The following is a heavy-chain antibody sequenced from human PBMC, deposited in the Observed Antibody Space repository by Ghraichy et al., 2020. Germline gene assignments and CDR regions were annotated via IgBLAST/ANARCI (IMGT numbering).Heavy chain of an antibody. CDR1: GGSFSGYY. CDR2: INHSGST. V-gene: IGHV4-34*01. D-gene: IGHD6-13*01. J-gene: IGHJ4*02. CDR3: ARPASSSWDDY. Sequence: SETLSLTCAVYGGSFSGYYWSWIRQPPGKGLEWIGEINHSGSTNYNPSLKSRVTISVDTSKNQFSLKLSSVTAADTAVYYCARPASSSWDDYWGQGTLVTVSS.